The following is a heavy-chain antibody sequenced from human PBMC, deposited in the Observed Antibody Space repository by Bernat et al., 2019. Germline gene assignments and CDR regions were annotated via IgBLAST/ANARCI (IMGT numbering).Heavy chain of an antibody. Sequence: QVQLVESGGGVVQPGRSLRLSCEASGLTFSSYGMTGVRRAPGKGLEWWAVIGMDGGINDYEDSVKGRFTISRDNSKNTLYLQMNSLRAEDTAVYYCARDGPNEPWLVQGSFDYWGQGTLVTVSS. J-gene: IGHJ4*02. V-gene: IGHV3-33*01. CDR3: ARDGPNEPWLVQGSFDY. CDR1: GLTFSSYG. D-gene: IGHD6-19*01. CDR2: IGMDGGIN.